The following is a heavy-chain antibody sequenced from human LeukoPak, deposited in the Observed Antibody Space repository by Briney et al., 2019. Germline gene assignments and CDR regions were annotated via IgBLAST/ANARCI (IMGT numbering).Heavy chain of an antibody. V-gene: IGHV3-23*01. Sequence: PGGSLRLSCAASGFTFSDYALGWVRQAPGRGLEWVATLSGSGAGTYYSDSVQGRFTISRDNSKRTLFLQMNSLRAEDTAVYYCARNLPAADYWGQGTLVTVSS. D-gene: IGHD2-2*01. CDR1: GFTFSDYA. CDR3: ARNLPAADY. J-gene: IGHJ4*02. CDR2: LSGSGAGT.